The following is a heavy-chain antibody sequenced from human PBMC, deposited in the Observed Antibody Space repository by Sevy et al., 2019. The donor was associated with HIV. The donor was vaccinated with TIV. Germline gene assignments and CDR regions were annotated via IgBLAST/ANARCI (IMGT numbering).Heavy chain of an antibody. CDR2: IKQDGSEK. CDR1: GFTFTTYW. Sequence: GGSLRLSCAASGFTFTTYWMTWVRQAPGKGLEWVANIKQDGSEKYYVHSVKGRFTISRDNAKNSLYLQMNSLRAEDTTVYYCARGLGVVVVAAIADYGMDVWGQGTTVTVSS. J-gene: IGHJ6*02. D-gene: IGHD2-15*01. V-gene: IGHV3-7*01. CDR3: ARGLGVVVVAAIADYGMDV.